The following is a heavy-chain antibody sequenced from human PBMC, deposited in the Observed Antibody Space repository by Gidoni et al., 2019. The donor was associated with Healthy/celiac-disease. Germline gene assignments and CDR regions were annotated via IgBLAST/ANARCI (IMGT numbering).Heavy chain of an antibody. V-gene: IGHV4-39*01. CDR1: GGSLSSRSYY. J-gene: IGHJ4*02. CDR3: ARRLDDSSGYYYDDY. Sequence: QLQLQESGPGLVKPSETLSLTCTVSGGSLSSRSYYWGWIRQPPGKGLEWIGSIYYSGSTYYNPSLKSRVTISVDTSKNQFSLKLSSVTAADTAVYYCARRLDDSSGYYYDDYWGQGTLVTVSS. CDR2: IYYSGST. D-gene: IGHD3-22*01.